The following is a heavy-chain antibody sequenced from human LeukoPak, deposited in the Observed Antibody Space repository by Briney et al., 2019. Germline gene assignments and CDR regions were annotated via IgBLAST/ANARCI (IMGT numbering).Heavy chain of an antibody. D-gene: IGHD3-22*01. Sequence: GGSLRLSCAASGLTFSDYYMSWIRQAPGKGLEWVSSITSSGSTTYYSDSVKGRFTVSRDNAKNSVSLQMNSLRADDTAVYYCARDPQPPPRYYYDSSGGAFDIWGPGTMVTVSS. CDR3: ARDPQPPPRYYYDSSGGAFDI. CDR2: ITSSGSTT. CDR1: GLTFSDYY. V-gene: IGHV3-11*01. J-gene: IGHJ3*02.